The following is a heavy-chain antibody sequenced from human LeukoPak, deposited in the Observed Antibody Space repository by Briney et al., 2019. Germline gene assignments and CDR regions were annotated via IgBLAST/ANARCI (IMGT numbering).Heavy chain of an antibody. CDR3: ARGLRGRWLQSKQNWFDP. CDR1: GGSFSGYY. J-gene: IGHJ5*02. CDR2: INHSGST. Sequence: SQTLSLTCAVYGGSFSGYYWSWIRQPPGKGLESIGEINHSGSTNYTPSLKSRVPISVDTSKNQFSLKLSSVTAADTAVYYCARGLRGRWLQSKQNWFDPWGRGTLVTVSS. D-gene: IGHD5-24*01. V-gene: IGHV4-34*01.